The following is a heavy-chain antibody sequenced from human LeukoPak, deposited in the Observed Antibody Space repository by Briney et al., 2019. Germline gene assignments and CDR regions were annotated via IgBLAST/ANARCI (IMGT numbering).Heavy chain of an antibody. Sequence: PSETLSLTCAVYGGSFSGYYWSWIRQPPGKGLEWIGEINHSGSTNYNPSLKSRVTISVVTSKNQFSLKLSSVTAADTAVYYCARRGRGNSYGFPDYWGQGTLVTVSS. CDR2: INHSGST. V-gene: IGHV4-34*01. CDR3: ARRGRGNSYGFPDY. D-gene: IGHD5-18*01. J-gene: IGHJ4*02. CDR1: GGSFSGYY.